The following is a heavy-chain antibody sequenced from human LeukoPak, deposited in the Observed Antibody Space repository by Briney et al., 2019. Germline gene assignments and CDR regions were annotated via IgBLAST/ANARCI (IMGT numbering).Heavy chain of an antibody. V-gene: IGHV3-7*01. Sequence: GGSLRLSCAASGFTFSSYWMSWVRQAPGKGLEWVANIKQDGSEKHYVDSVKGRFTISRDNSKNTLYLQMNSLRAEDTAVYYCAKDVGSGSYLDYWGQGTLVTVSS. CDR1: GFTFSSYW. CDR3: AKDVGSGSYLDY. D-gene: IGHD1-26*01. J-gene: IGHJ4*02. CDR2: IKQDGSEK.